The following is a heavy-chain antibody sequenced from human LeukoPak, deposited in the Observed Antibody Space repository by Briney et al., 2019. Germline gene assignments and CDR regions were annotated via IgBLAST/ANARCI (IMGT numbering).Heavy chain of an antibody. CDR3: ARAGDYGSGSSYNFDY. J-gene: IGHJ4*02. V-gene: IGHV5-51*01. CDR1: GYSFTSYW. CDR2: IYPGDSDT. D-gene: IGHD3-10*01. Sequence: GESLKISCKGSGYSFTSYWIGWVRHMPGKGLEWMGIIYPGDSDTRYSPSFQGQVTISADKSISTAYLQWSSLKASDTAMYYCARAGDYGSGSSYNFDYWGEGTLVTVSS.